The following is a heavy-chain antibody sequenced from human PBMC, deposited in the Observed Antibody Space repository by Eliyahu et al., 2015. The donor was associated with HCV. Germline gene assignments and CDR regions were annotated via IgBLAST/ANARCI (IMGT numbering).Heavy chain of an antibody. CDR3: VREGSYYGLGSPTDH. CDR1: GDSISSGSHY. Sequence: QVQLQESGPGLVKPSQTLSLTCSVSGDSISSGSHYWSWIRQPAGKGLEWVGRIYTRWGPLYHPSLGSRVTISVDTSKNQFSLKLNSVTAADTAVYYCVREGSYYGLGSPTDHWGQGALVTVSS. D-gene: IGHD3-10*01. V-gene: IGHV4-61*02. CDR2: IYTRWGP. J-gene: IGHJ4*02.